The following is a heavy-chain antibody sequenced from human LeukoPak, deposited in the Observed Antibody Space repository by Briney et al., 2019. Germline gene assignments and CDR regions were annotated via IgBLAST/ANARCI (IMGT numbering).Heavy chain of an antibody. J-gene: IGHJ4*02. V-gene: IGHV3-23*01. CDR3: ANPPTVTSFDH. CDR2: ISGSAGST. D-gene: IGHD4-11*01. Sequence: GGSLRLSCAASGFTFSNYAMSWVRQAPGKALEWVSAISGSAGSTYYANSVKGRFTISRDNSKNTLYLQINSLRAEDTAVYYCANPPTVTSFDHWGQGTLVTVSS. CDR1: GFTFSNYA.